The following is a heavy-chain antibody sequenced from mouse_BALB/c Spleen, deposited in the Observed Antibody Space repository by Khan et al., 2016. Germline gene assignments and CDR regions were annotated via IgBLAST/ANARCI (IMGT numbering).Heavy chain of an antibody. D-gene: IGHD2-4*01. Sequence: QIQLVQSGPELKKPGETVKISCKASGYSFTNYGMNWVKQAPGKGLKWMGWIDTNTGEPTYAEEFKGRFAFSLETSDITAYLQINNLKNDDTATYFCARCVYDYAWFAYWGQGTLVTVSA. CDR1: GYSFTNYG. CDR3: ARCVYDYAWFAY. J-gene: IGHJ3*01. V-gene: IGHV9-3*02. CDR2: IDTNTGEP.